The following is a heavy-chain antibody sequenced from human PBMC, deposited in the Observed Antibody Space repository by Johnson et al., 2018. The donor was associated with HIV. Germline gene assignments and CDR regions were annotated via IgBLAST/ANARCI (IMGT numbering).Heavy chain of an antibody. V-gene: IGHV3-20*04. D-gene: IGHD6-19*01. Sequence: VQLVESGGGVVRPGGSLRLSCAASGFTFDDYGMSWVRQAPGKGLEWVSGINWNGGSTGYADSVKGRFTISRENAKNALYLQMNSLRAGDTAVYYCARRMFSSGWYNDGLGAFDIWGQGTMVTVSS. J-gene: IGHJ3*02. CDR2: INWNGGST. CDR3: ARRMFSSGWYNDGLGAFDI. CDR1: GFTFDDYG.